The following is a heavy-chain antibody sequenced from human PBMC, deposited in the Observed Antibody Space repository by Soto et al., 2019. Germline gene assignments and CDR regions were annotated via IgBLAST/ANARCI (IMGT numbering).Heavy chain of an antibody. CDR2: ISGSGGIT. V-gene: IGHV3-23*01. CDR3: AKGGGRGYSGGRYYFDY. Sequence: EVQLLESGGGLVQPGGSLRLSCAASGFTFSSYAMSWVRQAPGKGLEWVSAISGSGGITYYADSVKGRFTISRDNSKNTLYLQMNSLRAEDTGVYYCAKGGGRGYSGGRYYFDYWGQGTLVTVSS. CDR1: GFTFSSYA. D-gene: IGHD3-22*01. J-gene: IGHJ4*02.